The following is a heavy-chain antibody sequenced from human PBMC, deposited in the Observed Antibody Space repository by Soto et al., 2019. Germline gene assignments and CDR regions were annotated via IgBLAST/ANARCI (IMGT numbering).Heavy chain of an antibody. D-gene: IGHD3-10*01. CDR1: GYTFISYG. J-gene: IGHJ6*04. V-gene: IGHV1-18*01. CDR2: ISAYKGNT. Sequence: ASVKVSCKASGYTFISYGISWVRQAPGQGLEWMGWISAYKGNTNYAQRLQGRVTMTTDTSTSTAYMELRSLRSDDTAVYYCARKTDSIPSGGDVWGKGTAVTVSS. CDR3: ARKTDSIPSGGDV.